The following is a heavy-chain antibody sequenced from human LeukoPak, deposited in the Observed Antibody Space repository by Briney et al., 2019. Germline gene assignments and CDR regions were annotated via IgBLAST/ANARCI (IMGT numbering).Heavy chain of an antibody. CDR2: ISSSSNYM. CDR3: ARPLDSSNNYFDY. CDR1: GFTFSRNA. J-gene: IGHJ4*02. Sequence: GGSLRLSCAASGFTFSRNAMNWVRQAPGKGLEWVSFISSSSNYMSYADSVKGRFTISRDNAKNSLYLQMNSLRAEDAAVYYCARPLDSSNNYFDYWGQGTLVTVSA. V-gene: IGHV3-21*01. D-gene: IGHD6-13*01.